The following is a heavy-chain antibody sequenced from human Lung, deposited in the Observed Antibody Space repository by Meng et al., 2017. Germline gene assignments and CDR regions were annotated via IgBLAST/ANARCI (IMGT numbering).Heavy chain of an antibody. CDR2: INHSGST. Sequence: QVHLQRWGEGLLKPSEPLSLTCVVSGGSFSDYYWSWIRQPPGKGLEWIGEINHSGSTNYNPSLESRATISVDTSQNNLSLKLSSVTAADSAVYYCARGPTTMAHDFDYWGQGTLVTVSS. CDR1: GGSFSDYY. CDR3: ARGPTTMAHDFDY. J-gene: IGHJ4*02. V-gene: IGHV4-34*01. D-gene: IGHD4-11*01.